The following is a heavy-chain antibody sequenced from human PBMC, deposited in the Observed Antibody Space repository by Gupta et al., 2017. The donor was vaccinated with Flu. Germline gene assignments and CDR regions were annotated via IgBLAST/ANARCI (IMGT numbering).Heavy chain of an antibody. V-gene: IGHV3-23*01. CDR1: GFTFNNHA. Sequence: EVHLLESGGGLVQPGGSLRLSCAASGFTFNNHAMGWVRQAPGKGLEWVSGISDTGISTYYADSVKGRFTISRDDSKNSLHLQMDSLRAEDTAIYYCAKDLGQGLKKGGIVGIPTLDYWGQGTLVTVSS. CDR3: AKDLGQGLKKGGIVGIPTLDY. CDR2: ISDTGIST. J-gene: IGHJ4*02. D-gene: IGHD2-2*01.